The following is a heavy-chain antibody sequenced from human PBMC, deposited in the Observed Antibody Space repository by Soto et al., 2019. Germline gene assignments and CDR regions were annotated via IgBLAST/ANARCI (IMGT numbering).Heavy chain of an antibody. V-gene: IGHV6-1*01. J-gene: IGHJ6*02. CDR3: ARGRAGTMDV. CDR1: GDSVSSNIAT. D-gene: IGHD1-1*01. Sequence: SQTLSLTGAISGDSVSSNIATWNSIRQSPSRGLESLGRRYYTSNWNNDYAVSVRSRITINPDTSKKQFSLQLNSVTAEDTAVYYCARGRAGTMDVWGRGTTVTVSS. CDR2: RYYTSNWNN.